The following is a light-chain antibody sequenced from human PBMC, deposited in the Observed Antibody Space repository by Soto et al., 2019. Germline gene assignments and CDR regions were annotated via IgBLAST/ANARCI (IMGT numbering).Light chain of an antibody. Sequence: IMLKQSPATLSLSEVERATLSCMASESVAGYLAWYQQKAGLPPRLLIYETSNRVIGIPARFSGSGSGTDFTLTIRSLEPEDFGVYYCQQRWYWPSSTFGQGTRLEI. CDR1: ESVAGY. CDR2: ETS. V-gene: IGKV3-11*01. CDR3: QQRWYWPSST. J-gene: IGKJ5*01.